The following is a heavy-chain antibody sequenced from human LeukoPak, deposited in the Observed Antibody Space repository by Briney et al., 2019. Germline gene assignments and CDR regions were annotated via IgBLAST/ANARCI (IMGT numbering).Heavy chain of an antibody. J-gene: IGHJ4*02. CDR1: GFTFNHNG. D-gene: IGHD4-11*01. V-gene: IGHV3-33*01. Sequence: GGSLRLSCAAAGFTFNHNGMHWVRQAPGKGLEWVSVIWSDGTNKYYAASVKGRFTISRDDFDKTVYLQMSSLRHDDTDVYYCARDAQRGFVYSNSLQYWGQGTPVTVST. CDR3: ARDAQRGFVYSNSLQY. CDR2: IWSDGTNK.